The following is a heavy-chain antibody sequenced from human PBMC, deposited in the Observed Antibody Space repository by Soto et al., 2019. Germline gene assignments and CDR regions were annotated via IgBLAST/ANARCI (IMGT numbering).Heavy chain of an antibody. CDR2: IYYSGST. D-gene: IGHD6-13*01. J-gene: IGHJ4*02. Sequence: SETLSLTCTVSGGSISSGGYYWSWIRQHPGKGLEWIGYIYYSGSTYYNPSLKSRVTISVDTSKNQFSLKLSSVTAADTAVYYCARSKLVLDALTPFYFDYWGQGTLVTVSS. CDR1: GGSISSGGYY. V-gene: IGHV4-31*03. CDR3: ARSKLVLDALTPFYFDY.